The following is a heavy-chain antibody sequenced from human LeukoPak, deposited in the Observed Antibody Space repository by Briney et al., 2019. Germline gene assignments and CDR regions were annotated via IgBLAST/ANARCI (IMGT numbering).Heavy chain of an antibody. CDR1: GFTFSRYT. CDR2: ISVSGSDS. J-gene: IGHJ2*01. D-gene: IGHD3-22*01. V-gene: IGHV3-23*01. CDR3: AKPPPQYSSGSRWYFDL. Sequence: GGSLRLSCAASGFTFSRYTMSWVRQAPGKGLEWVSAISVSGSDSFYADSVKGRFTFSRDNSKNTLYLQMNSLRAEDTAVYYCAKPPPQYSSGSRWYFDLWGRGTLVTVSS.